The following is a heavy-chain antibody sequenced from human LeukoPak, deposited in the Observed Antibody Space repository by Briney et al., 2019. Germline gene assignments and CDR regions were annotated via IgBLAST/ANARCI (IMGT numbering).Heavy chain of an antibody. V-gene: IGHV3-7*01. CDR2: IKQDESEK. D-gene: IGHD5-18*01. CDR1: GFTFSSYW. J-gene: IGHJ4*02. Sequence: QPGGSLRTSCAASGFTFSSYWMIWVRQAPGKGLERVANIKQDESEKYYVDSVKGRFTISRDNAKNSLYLQMNSLRAEDTAVYYCARGYSYGTVNYWGQGTLVTVSS. CDR3: ARGYSYGTVNY.